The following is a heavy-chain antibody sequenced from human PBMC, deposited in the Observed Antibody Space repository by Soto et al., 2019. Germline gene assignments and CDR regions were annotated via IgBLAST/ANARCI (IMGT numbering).Heavy chain of an antibody. CDR3: AKGKSENGVDWLDP. D-gene: IGHD2-8*01. CDR2: VRGNSYGA. V-gene: IGHV3-23*01. CDR1: GFMFEDYA. J-gene: IGHJ5*02. Sequence: GGSLRLSCAASGFMFEDYAMIWVRQAPGKGLEWVATVRGNSYGAYYADSVRGRFIISRDNSKNTMSLQLNSLRDDDTAIYYCAKGKSENGVDWLDPWGLGTLVTVSS.